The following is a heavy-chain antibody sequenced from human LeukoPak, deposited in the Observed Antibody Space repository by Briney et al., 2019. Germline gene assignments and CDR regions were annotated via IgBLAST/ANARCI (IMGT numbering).Heavy chain of an antibody. V-gene: IGHV1-18*01. CDR2: ISAYNGNT. CDR1: GYTFTSYG. Sequence: GASVKVSCKASGYTFTSYGINWVRQAPGQGLEWMGWISAYNGNTNYAQKLQGRVTITRDTSASTAYMELSSLRSEDTAVYYCARSQLLLEVGVYYYYGMDVWGQGTTVTVSS. CDR3: ARSQLLLEVGVYYYYGMDV. J-gene: IGHJ6*02. D-gene: IGHD2-2*01.